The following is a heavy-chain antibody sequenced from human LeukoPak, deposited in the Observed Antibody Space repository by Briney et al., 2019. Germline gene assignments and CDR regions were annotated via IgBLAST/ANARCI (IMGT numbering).Heavy chain of an antibody. Sequence: PSETLSFTCAVSGGSISSISSNNWAWIRQPPGKGLELIAAIHYTGSTYYNPSFMSRVTISVDTSKNQFSLKLNSLTATDTAVYYCARLPAGYPNWFDTWGQGILVTVSS. J-gene: IGHJ5*02. CDR1: GGSISSISSNN. CDR2: IHYTGST. V-gene: IGHV4-39*01. CDR3: ARLPAGYPNWFDT. D-gene: IGHD5-18*01.